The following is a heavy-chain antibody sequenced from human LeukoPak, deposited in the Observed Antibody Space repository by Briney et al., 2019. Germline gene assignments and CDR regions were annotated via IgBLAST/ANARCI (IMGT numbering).Heavy chain of an antibody. Sequence: SQTLSLTCALSGDSVSRNTAGWSWIRQSPSRGLEWLVRTYYRSKWYSDFAPSVRNRITINPDTSKNQFSLQLNSVTPEDTAVYYCARGRGSGWPIGIFDYWGQGPLVTVSS. CDR3: ARGRGSGWPIGIFDY. CDR2: TYYRSKWYS. D-gene: IGHD6-19*01. J-gene: IGHJ4*02. CDR1: GDSVSRNTAG. V-gene: IGHV6-1*01.